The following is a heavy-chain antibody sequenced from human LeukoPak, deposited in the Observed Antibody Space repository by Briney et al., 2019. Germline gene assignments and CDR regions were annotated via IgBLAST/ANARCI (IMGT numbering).Heavy chain of an antibody. CDR3: VTEVSGSFPK. J-gene: IGHJ4*02. CDR1: GFTVSNNY. V-gene: IGHV3-15*01. Sequence: GGSLRLSCAVSGFTVSNNYMNWVRQAPGKGLEWVGLIKSKTNGETRDYAAPVKGRFTISRDDSDNTLYLQMNSLKNEDTAVYYCVTEVSGSFPKWGQGTLVTVSS. D-gene: IGHD1-26*01. CDR2: IKSKTNGETR.